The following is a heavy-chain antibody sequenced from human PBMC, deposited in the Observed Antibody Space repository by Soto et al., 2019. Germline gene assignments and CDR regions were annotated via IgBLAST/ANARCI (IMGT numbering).Heavy chain of an antibody. J-gene: IGHJ4*02. V-gene: IGHV4-39*01. CDR1: GVSITTGSYY. CDR3: ARQASEGYSSSPFRY. Sequence: QLQLQESGPGLVKPSETLSLTCTVSGVSITTGSYYWGWIRQPLGKGLEWIGSIYYSGRTGYNPSLKSRVTISVDTSKSQFSLRLGSVTAADTAVYYCARQASEGYSSSPFRYWGQGTLVTVSS. D-gene: IGHD6-6*01. CDR2: IYYSGRT.